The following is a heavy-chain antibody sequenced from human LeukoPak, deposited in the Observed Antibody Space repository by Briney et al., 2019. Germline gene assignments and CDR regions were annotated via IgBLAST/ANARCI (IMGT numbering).Heavy chain of an antibody. CDR2: ISSSSSYI. J-gene: IGHJ4*02. D-gene: IGHD6-13*01. Sequence: PGGSLRLSCAASGFTFSSYSMNWVRQAPGKGLEWVSSISSSSSYIYYADSVKGRFTISRDNAKNSLYLQMNSLRAEDTAVYYCARGLTSSLSWYIGYWGQGTLVTVSS. CDR1: GFTFSSYS. CDR3: ARGLTSSLSWYIGY. V-gene: IGHV3-21*01.